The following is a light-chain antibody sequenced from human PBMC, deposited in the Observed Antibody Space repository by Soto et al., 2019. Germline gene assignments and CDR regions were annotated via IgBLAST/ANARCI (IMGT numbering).Light chain of an antibody. CDR1: SSNIGSNT. J-gene: IGLJ1*01. Sequence: QSVLTKPPSASGTPGQRVTISCSGSSSNIGSNTVHWYQQLPGTAPKLLIYGNNHRPSGVPERFSGSTSGNSASLAISGLQSEDEADYYCAAWDARMNGYVFGNGTKVTV. V-gene: IGLV1-44*01. CDR3: AAWDARMNGYV. CDR2: GNN.